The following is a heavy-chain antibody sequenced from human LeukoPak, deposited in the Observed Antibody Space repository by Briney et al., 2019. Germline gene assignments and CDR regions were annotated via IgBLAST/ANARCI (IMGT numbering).Heavy chain of an antibody. Sequence: SQTLSLTCAISGDSVSSNSAAWNWIRQSPSRGLGWLGRTYYRSKWYNDYAVSVKSRITINPDTSKNQFSLQLNSVTPEDTAVYYCARGGYYDSGNNFKYWGQGSLVTVSS. V-gene: IGHV6-1*01. CDR2: TYYRSKWYN. J-gene: IGHJ4*02. CDR1: GDSVSSNSAA. CDR3: ARGGYYDSGNNFKY. D-gene: IGHD3-10*01.